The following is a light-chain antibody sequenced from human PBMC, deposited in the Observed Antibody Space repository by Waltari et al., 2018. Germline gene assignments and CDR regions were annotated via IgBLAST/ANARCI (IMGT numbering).Light chain of an antibody. CDR2: DAS. J-gene: IGKJ1*01. CDR3: QHYSGFSSRT. Sequence: DIQMTQSPSTLSPSVGDTVTITCRASQSISDYLAWYQQKPGKAPKLLIYDASTLKNGVPSRFSGSVSWTEFTLTISSLQPDDFATYYCQHYSGFSSRTFGQGTKVDIK. CDR1: QSISDY. V-gene: IGKV1-5*01.